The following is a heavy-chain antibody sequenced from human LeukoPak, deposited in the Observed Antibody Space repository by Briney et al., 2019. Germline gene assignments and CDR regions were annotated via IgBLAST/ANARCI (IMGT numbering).Heavy chain of an antibody. CDR3: AKDVSATLGS. CDR1: GITFSSYG. V-gene: IGHV3-30*02. D-gene: IGHD2-15*01. Sequence: GGSLRLSCAASGITFSSYGMHWVRQAPGKGLEWVAFIRYDGRNINYADSVKGRFTISRDDSKNTLYLQMNSLRAEDTAVYYCAKDVSATLGSWGQGTLVTVSS. CDR2: IRYDGRNI. J-gene: IGHJ4*02.